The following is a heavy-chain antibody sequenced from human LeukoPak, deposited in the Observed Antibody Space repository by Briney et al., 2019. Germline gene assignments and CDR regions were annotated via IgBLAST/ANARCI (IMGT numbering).Heavy chain of an antibody. CDR1: GCTFSIYG. V-gene: IGHV3-33*01. D-gene: IGHD2-15*01. J-gene: IGHJ4*02. Sequence: GGSLRLSCAAFGCTFSIYGMHWVRQAPGKGLEWVAAIWYDGSIQYYADSVKGRFTISRDNSKNTLYLQMDSLRAEGTAVYYCAREGYCSGGSCYGSNYCGQGTLVSVSS. CDR3: AREGYCSGGSCYGSNY. CDR2: IWYDGSIQ.